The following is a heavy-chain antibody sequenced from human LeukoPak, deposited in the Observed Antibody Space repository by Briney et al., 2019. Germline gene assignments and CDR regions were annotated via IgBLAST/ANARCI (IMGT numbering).Heavy chain of an antibody. Sequence: SETLSLTCTVSGGSINSYYWSWIRQPPGKGLEWIGYINYSGSTDYNPSLKSRVTISLDTSKNQFSLKLSSVTAADTAVYYCATGYHSYYMDVWGKGTTVTISS. CDR2: INYSGST. CDR3: ATGYHSYYMDV. J-gene: IGHJ6*03. CDR1: GGSINSYY. V-gene: IGHV4-59*01.